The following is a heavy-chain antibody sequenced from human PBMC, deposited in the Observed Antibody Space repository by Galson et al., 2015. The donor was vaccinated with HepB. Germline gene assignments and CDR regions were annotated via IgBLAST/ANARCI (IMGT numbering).Heavy chain of an antibody. Sequence: CAISGDSVSSNSAAWNWIRQSPSRGLEWLGRTYYRSKWYNDYAVSVKSRITINPDTSKNQFSLKLSSVTAADTAVYYCARHPNLGVVITHGWFDPWGQGTLVTVSS. J-gene: IGHJ5*02. V-gene: IGHV6-1*01. CDR3: ARHPNLGVVITHGWFDP. D-gene: IGHD3-22*01. CDR1: GDSVSSNSAA. CDR2: TYYRSKWYN.